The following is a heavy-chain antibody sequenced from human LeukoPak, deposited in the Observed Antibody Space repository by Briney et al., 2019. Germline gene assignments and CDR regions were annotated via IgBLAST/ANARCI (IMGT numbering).Heavy chain of an antibody. CDR1: GYTFTSYG. J-gene: IGHJ4*02. Sequence: GASVKVSYKASGYTFTSYGISWVRQAPGQGLEWMGWISAYNGNTNYAQKLQGRVTMTTDTSTSTAYMELRSLRSDDTAVYYCARVHRYCSSTSCYEGFDYWGRGTLVTVSS. V-gene: IGHV1-18*01. CDR2: ISAYNGNT. D-gene: IGHD2-2*01. CDR3: ARVHRYCSSTSCYEGFDY.